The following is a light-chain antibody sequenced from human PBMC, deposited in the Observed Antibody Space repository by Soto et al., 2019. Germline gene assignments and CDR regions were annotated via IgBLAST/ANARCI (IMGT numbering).Light chain of an antibody. V-gene: IGKV3-15*01. CDR2: GAY. CDR3: QQYDNWPPYT. CDR1: QSVSNN. Sequence: EIVMTQSPATLSVSPGERVTLSCRASQSVSNNLAWYQQKPGQAPRLLIYGAYIRATGIPARFSGSESGTEFTLTISSLQSEDFALYYCQQYDNWPPYTFGQGTKLEIK. J-gene: IGKJ2*01.